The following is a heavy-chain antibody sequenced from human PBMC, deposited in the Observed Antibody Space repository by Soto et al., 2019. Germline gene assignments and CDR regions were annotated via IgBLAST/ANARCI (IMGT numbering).Heavy chain of an antibody. CDR1: GGSISSGGYY. D-gene: IGHD6-19*01. V-gene: IGHV4-31*03. J-gene: IGHJ4*02. Sequence: TLSLTCTVSGGSISSGGYYWSWIRQHPGKGLEWIGYIYYSGSTYYNPSLKSRVTISVDTSKNQFSLKLSSVTAADTAVYCCARVGAVAGLFDYWGQGTLVTVSS. CDR3: ARVGAVAGLFDY. CDR2: IYYSGST.